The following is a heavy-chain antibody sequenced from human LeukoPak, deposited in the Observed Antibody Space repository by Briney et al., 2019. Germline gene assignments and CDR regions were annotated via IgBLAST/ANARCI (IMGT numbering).Heavy chain of an antibody. CDR2: IYPGDSDT. D-gene: IGHD6-19*01. J-gene: IGHJ4*02. V-gene: IGHV5-51*01. CDR3: ARHEYSSGWYSDY. Sequence: GESLKISCKGSGYSFTSYWIGWVRQMPGKGLEWMGIIYPGDSDTRYSPSFQGQVTISAVKSISTAYLQWSSLKASDTAMYYCARHEYSSGWYSDYWGQGTLVTVSS. CDR1: GYSFTSYW.